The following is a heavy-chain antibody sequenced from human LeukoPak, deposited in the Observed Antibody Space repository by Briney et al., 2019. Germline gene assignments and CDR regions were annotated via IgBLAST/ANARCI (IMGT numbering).Heavy chain of an antibody. CDR2: ISGSGGSI. CDR3: AKDPITFYYYGMDV. V-gene: IGHV3-23*01. CDR1: GFTFSSYA. J-gene: IGHJ6*02. D-gene: IGHD2/OR15-2a*01. Sequence: GGSLRLSCAASGFTFSSYAMSWVRQAPGKGLEWVSAISGSGGSIYYADSVKGRFTISRDNSKNTLYLQMNSLRAEDTAVYYCAKDPITFYYYGMDVWGQGTTVTVSS.